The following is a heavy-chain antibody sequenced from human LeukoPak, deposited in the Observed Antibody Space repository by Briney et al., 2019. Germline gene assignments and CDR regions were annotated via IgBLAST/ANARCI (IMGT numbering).Heavy chain of an antibody. CDR1: GYTLTELS. CDR2: FDPEDGET. CDR3: ATNLVRPVVPAARNWFDP. J-gene: IGHJ5*02. V-gene: IGHV1-24*01. D-gene: IGHD2-2*01. Sequence: ASVKVSFKVSGYTLTELSMHWVRQAPGKGLEWMGGFDPEDGETIYAQKFQGRVTMTEDTSTDTAYMELSSLRSEDTAVYYCATNLVRPVVPAARNWFDPWGQGTLVTVSS.